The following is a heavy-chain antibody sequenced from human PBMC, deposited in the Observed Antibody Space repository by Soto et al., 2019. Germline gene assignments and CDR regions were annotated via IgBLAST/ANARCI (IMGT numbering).Heavy chain of an antibody. Sequence: EVQLVESGGGLVKPGGSLRLSCAASGFTFSSYSMNWVRQAPGKGLEWVSSISSSSSYIYYADSVKGRFTISRENAKNSLYLQMNSLRAEDTAVYYCARDLSGGILSDYWGQGTLVTVSS. D-gene: IGHD2-15*01. CDR1: GFTFSSYS. CDR2: ISSSSSYI. CDR3: ARDLSGGILSDY. J-gene: IGHJ4*02. V-gene: IGHV3-21*01.